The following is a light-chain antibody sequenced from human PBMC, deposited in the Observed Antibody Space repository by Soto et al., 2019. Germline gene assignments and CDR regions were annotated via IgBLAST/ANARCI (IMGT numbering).Light chain of an antibody. V-gene: IGLV2-14*01. Sequence: QSVLTQPASVSGSPGQSITISCTGTSRDVGGYNHVSWYQQHAGEAPQLMIYEVSNRPSGVSNRFSGSKSGNTASLTISGLQAEDEADYYCGSYTTSSTPVFGGGTKLTVL. J-gene: IGLJ2*01. CDR2: EVS. CDR1: SRDVGGYNH. CDR3: GSYTTSSTPV.